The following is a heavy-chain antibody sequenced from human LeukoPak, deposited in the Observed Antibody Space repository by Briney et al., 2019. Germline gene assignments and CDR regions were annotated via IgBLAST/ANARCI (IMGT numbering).Heavy chain of an antibody. D-gene: IGHD2-8*02. CDR1: GFIFSTFA. Sequence: GGTLRLSCAASGFIFSTFAMIWVRQPPGKGLEWVSSIFPSGGEIHYADSVRGRFTISRDNSKSTLSLQMNSLRAEDTAIYYCATYRQVLLPFESWGQGTLVTVSS. CDR2: IFPSGGEI. V-gene: IGHV3-23*01. J-gene: IGHJ4*02. CDR3: ATYRQVLLPFES.